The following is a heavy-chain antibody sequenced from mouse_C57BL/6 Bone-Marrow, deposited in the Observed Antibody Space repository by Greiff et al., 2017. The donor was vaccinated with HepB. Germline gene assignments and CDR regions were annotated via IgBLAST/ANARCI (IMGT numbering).Heavy chain of an antibody. CDR2: ISDGGSYT. J-gene: IGHJ2*01. CDR1: GFTFSSYA. Sequence: EVMLVESGGGLVKPGGSLKLSCAASGFTFSSYAMSWVRQTPEKRLEWVATISDGGSYTYYPDNVKGRFTISRDNAKNNLYLQMSHLKSEDTAMYYCARDGNYPSYFDYWGQGTTLTVSS. D-gene: IGHD2-1*01. V-gene: IGHV5-4*01. CDR3: ARDGNYPSYFDY.